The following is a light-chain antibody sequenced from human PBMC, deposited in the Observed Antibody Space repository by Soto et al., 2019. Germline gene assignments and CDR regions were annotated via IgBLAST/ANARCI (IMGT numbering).Light chain of an antibody. J-gene: IGKJ2*01. CDR2: RAF. CDR3: QQYNTFSFT. V-gene: IGKV1-5*03. CDR1: RTISDW. Sequence: DIQMTQSPSTLSASIGDRVTITCRASRTISDWLAWYQQRHGKAPKLLIYRAFRLESGVPRRFSGSASGTEFTLTISGLQPDDFATYYCQQYNTFSFTFGQGTRLEIK.